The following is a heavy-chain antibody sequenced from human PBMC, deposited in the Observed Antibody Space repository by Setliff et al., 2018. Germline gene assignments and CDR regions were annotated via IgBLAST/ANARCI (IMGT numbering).Heavy chain of an antibody. D-gene: IGHD1-26*01. CDR1: GGSVSRTVYY. CDR2: IRDRGNT. CDR3: VRDLSGGQAL. V-gene: IGHV4-39*06. J-gene: IGHJ3*01. Sequence: ETLSLTCSVAGGSVSRTVYYWGWVRQSPGKGPEWVASIRDRGNTAYNPSLRSRLTISIDTSENQFPMKLISVTAADTAVYYCVRDLSGGQALWGQGTMVTVSS.